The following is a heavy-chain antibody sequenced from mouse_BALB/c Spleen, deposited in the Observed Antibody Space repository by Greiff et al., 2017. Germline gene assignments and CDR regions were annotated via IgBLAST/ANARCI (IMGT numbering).Heavy chain of an antibody. CDR3: NACGYDVGFAY. CDR1: GFNIKDYY. D-gene: IGHD2-14*01. CDR2: IDPENGDT. J-gene: IGHJ3*01. V-gene: IGHV14-4*02. Sequence: EVQLQESGAELVRSGASVKLSCTASGFNIKDYYMHGVKQRPEQGLEWIGWIDPENGDTEYAPKLQGKAPMTADTSSNTAYLQLSGLTSEDTAVYYFNACGYDVGFAYWGQGTLVTVSA.